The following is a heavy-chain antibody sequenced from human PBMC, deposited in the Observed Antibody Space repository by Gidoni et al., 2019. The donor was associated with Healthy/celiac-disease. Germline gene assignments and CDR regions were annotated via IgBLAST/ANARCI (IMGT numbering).Heavy chain of an antibody. CDR2: ISYDGSNK. J-gene: IGHJ4*02. CDR1: EFTFSSYA. V-gene: IGHV3-30-3*01. Sequence: QVQLVESGGGVVQPGRSLRLSCAASEFTFSSYAMHWVRQAPGKGLEWVAVISYDGSNKYYADSVKGRFTISRDNSKNTLYLQMNSLRAEDTAVYYCARDRSLVKSTFDYWGQGTLVTVSS. D-gene: IGHD3-16*01. CDR3: ARDRSLVKSTFDY.